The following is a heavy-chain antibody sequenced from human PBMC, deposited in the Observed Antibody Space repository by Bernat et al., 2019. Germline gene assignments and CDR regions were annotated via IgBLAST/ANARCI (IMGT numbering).Heavy chain of an antibody. J-gene: IGHJ3*02. Sequence: EVQLVESGGGLVQPGRSLRLSCAASGFTFDDYAMHWVRQAPGKGLEWVSGISWNSGSIGYADSVKGRFTISRDNAKNSLYLQMNSLRAEDTALYYCAKGSSWTVTGENDAFDIWGQGTMVTVSS. CDR2: ISWNSGSI. CDR1: GFTFDDYA. CDR3: AKGSSWTVTGENDAFDI. D-gene: IGHD6-13*01. V-gene: IGHV3-9*01.